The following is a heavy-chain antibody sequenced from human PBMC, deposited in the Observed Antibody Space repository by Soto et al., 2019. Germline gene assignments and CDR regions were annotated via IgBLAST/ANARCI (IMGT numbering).Heavy chain of an antibody. CDR1: GVTFSSYA. CDR3: AKGKISTTTYTSFDS. V-gene: IGHV3-23*01. Sequence: GGSLGLSCAASGVTFSSYAVSGVRQSPGKGLEWVSAISGSVGSTYYADSVKGRFTISRDNSKNTLYLQMSSLRAEDTAVYYCAKGKISTTTYTSFDSWGQGTLVTVSS. D-gene: IGHD1-26*01. J-gene: IGHJ5*01. CDR2: ISGSVGST.